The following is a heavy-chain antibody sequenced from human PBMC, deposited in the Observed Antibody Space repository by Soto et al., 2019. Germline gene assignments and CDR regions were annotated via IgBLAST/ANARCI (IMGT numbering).Heavy chain of an antibody. J-gene: IGHJ6*02. CDR3: ARDASYYSLWSGYYPSRNGMDV. CDR1: GFTFSSFG. Sequence: QVQVVESGGGVVQPGRSLRLSCAASGFTFSSFGMHWVRQAPGKGLEWVSLIWYDGSKKSYGDSVKGRFTISRDKSRNTGYLQRNSLRADDTAVYYCARDASYYSLWSGYYPSRNGMDVWGQGTTVTVSS. V-gene: IGHV3-33*01. CDR2: IWYDGSKK. D-gene: IGHD3-3*01.